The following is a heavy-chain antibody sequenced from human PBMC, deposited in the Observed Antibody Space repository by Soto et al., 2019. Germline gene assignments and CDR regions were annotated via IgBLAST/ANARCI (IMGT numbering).Heavy chain of an antibody. Sequence: GGSLRLSCAASGFTVSRNYVSWVRQAPGKGLAWVSLSYSGGTTDYADSVKGRFTISRDNSKNTLYLQMNSLRAEDTAVYYCASRGYYDSRDFDYWGQGTLVTVSS. CDR1: GFTVSRNY. D-gene: IGHD3-22*01. CDR2: SYSGGTT. CDR3: ASRGYYDSRDFDY. V-gene: IGHV3-53*01. J-gene: IGHJ4*02.